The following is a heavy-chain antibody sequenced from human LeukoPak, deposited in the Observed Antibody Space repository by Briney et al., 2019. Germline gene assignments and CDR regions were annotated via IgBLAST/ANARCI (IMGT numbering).Heavy chain of an antibody. CDR2: ISDDGSRQ. V-gene: IGHV3-30-3*01. D-gene: IGHD3-10*01. CDR1: GFTFSNYA. CDR3: VKDRTGTYTLDY. J-gene: IGHJ4*02. Sequence: GRSVRLSCEATGFTFSNYAIHWGRQAPGKGLEWVAFISDDGSRQHYADSVKGRFTISRDNSKNTLNLQMNSLRAEDTAVYYCVKDRTGTYTLDYWGQGTLVTVSS.